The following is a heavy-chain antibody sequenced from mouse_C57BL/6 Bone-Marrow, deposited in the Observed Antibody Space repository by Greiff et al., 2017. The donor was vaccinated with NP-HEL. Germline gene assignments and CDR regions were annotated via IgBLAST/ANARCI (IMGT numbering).Heavy chain of an antibody. CDR2: IHPNSGST. V-gene: IGHV1-64*01. D-gene: IGHD3-2*02. Sequence: VQLQQSGAELVKPGASVKLSCKASGYTFTSYWMHWVKQRPGQGLEWIGMIHPNSGSTNYNEKFKSKATLTVDKSSSTAYMQLSSLTSEDSAVYYCARWLDSSGTGFAYWGQGTLVTVSA. CDR3: ARWLDSSGTGFAY. CDR1: GYTFTSYW. J-gene: IGHJ3*01.